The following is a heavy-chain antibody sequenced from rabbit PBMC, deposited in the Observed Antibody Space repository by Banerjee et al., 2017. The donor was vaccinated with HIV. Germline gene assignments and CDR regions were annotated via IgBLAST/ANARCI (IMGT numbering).Heavy chain of an antibody. CDR2: IYAGSSGST. V-gene: IGHV1S45*01. Sequence: QEQLEESGGDLVKPEGSLTLTCTASGFSFSSSYYISWVRQAPGKGLEWIACIYAGSSGSTYYANWAKGRFTISKTSSTTVTLQMTSLTAADTATYFCATMDTHGYGGYAYAYFNLWGQGTLVTVS. CDR1: GFSFSSSYY. J-gene: IGHJ4*01. D-gene: IGHD6-1*01. CDR3: ATMDTHGYGGYAYAYFNL.